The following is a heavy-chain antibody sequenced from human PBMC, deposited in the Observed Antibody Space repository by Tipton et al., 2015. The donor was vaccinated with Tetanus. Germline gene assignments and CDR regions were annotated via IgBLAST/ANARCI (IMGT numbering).Heavy chain of an antibody. Sequence: TLSLTCAVSGGSFTDAYWSWIRQSPGKGLEWIGEINHSGSTSYNPSLKSRVTISLDRSKNQFSLSLRSVTAADTAVYFCSRALGSTDPQQPGVYFFYYYGMDVWGHGTTVTVSS. D-gene: IGHD5-18*01. CDR1: GGSFTDAY. CDR3: SRALGSTDPQQPGVYFFYYYGMDV. CDR2: INHSGST. J-gene: IGHJ6*02. V-gene: IGHV4-34*01.